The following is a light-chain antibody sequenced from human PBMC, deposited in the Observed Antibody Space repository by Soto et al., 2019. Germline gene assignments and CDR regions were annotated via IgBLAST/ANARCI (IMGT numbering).Light chain of an antibody. Sequence: EIVLTQSPGTLSLSPGERATHSCRASQSVSSSYLAWYQQKPGQAPRLLIYGASSRATGIPDRFSGSGSGTDFTLTISRLEPEDFAVYYCQQYGSSPQLTFGQGTRLEIK. J-gene: IGKJ5*01. CDR3: QQYGSSPQLT. CDR2: GAS. CDR1: QSVSSSY. V-gene: IGKV3-20*01.